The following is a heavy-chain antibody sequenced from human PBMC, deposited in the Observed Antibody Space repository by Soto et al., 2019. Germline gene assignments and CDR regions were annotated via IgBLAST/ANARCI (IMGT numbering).Heavy chain of an antibody. Sequence: ASVKVSCKASGYTFIAYYTHWVRQAPGRGLEWMGWINPNSGGTNYAQKFQGRVTMTRDTSISTAYMELSRLTSDDTAVYYCARVALYSGSLYLDYWGQGTLVTVSS. V-gene: IGHV1-2*02. J-gene: IGHJ4*02. CDR2: INPNSGGT. CDR3: ARVALYSGSLYLDY. CDR1: GYTFIAYY. D-gene: IGHD1-26*01.